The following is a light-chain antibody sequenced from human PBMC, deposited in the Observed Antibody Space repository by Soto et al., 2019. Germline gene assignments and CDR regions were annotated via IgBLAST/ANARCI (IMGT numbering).Light chain of an antibody. J-gene: IGLJ3*02. V-gene: IGLV2-23*02. CDR3: CSYAGYSRLQ. CDR1: SSDVGSYNV. CDR2: EVN. Sequence: QFALTQPASVSGSPGQSITISCTGTSSDVGSYNVVSWYQQLPGEAPKLIIYEVNERPSGISNRFSGSKSVNTASLTISGLQDEDEDDDYCCSYAGYSRLQFCGEAKLNVL.